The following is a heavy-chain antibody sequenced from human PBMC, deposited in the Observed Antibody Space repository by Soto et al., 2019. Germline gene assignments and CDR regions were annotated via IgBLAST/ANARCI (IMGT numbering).Heavy chain of an antibody. J-gene: IGHJ6*03. CDR1: GFTFSTYA. Sequence: EVKLLESGGGLAQPGGSLRLSCAASGFTFSTYAMSWVRQAPGKGLEWVSAISGSGGSTNYADSVKGRFTISGDNSKNTLFLQMNSLRAEDTAVYYCAKGGCSTTSCYYYYYYMDVWGKGTTVTVSS. CDR2: ISGSGGST. CDR3: AKGGCSTTSCYYYYYYMDV. V-gene: IGHV3-23*01. D-gene: IGHD2-2*01.